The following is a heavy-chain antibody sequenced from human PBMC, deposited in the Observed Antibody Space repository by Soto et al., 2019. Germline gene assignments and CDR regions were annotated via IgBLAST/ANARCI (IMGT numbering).Heavy chain of an antibody. CDR3: AGGPGVARNY. V-gene: IGHV4-30-2*01. CDR1: GGSISSGGYS. J-gene: IGHJ4*02. CDR2: IYHSGST. D-gene: IGHD5-12*01. Sequence: SETLSLTCAVSGGSISSGGYSWSWIRQPPGKGLEWIGYIYHSGSTYYNPSLKSRVTISVDRSKNQFSLKLSSVTAADTAVYSCAGGPGVARNYWGQGTLVTVS.